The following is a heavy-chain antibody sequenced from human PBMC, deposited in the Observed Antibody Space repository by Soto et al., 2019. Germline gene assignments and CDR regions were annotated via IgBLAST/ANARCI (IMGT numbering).Heavy chain of an antibody. CDR3: ARDPVDTAMVSPAHFDY. CDR1: GFTFSNYC. V-gene: IGHV3-33*01. Sequence: QVQLVESGGGVVQPGRSLRLSCAASGFTFSNYCMHWVRQAPGKGLEWGAVIWYDGSNKYYADSVKGRFTISRDNSKNTLYLQMNSLRAEDTAVYYCARDPVDTAMVSPAHFDYWGQGTLVTVSS. J-gene: IGHJ4*02. CDR2: IWYDGSNK. D-gene: IGHD5-18*01.